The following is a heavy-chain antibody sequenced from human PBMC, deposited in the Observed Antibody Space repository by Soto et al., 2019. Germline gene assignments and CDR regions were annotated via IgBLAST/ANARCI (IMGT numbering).Heavy chain of an antibody. Sequence: QVQLQESGPGLVKPSETLSLTCAVYGGSISSNKWWSWVRQPPGKGLEWIGEIYHSGSTNYNPSLKSRVTISLCNSKNQFSLKLTSVTAADSAVYYCARDDHIVVVPTSLGAMDVWGQGTTVTVSS. V-gene: IGHV4-4*02. J-gene: IGHJ6*02. CDR3: ARDDHIVVVPTSLGAMDV. D-gene: IGHD2-2*01. CDR2: IYHSGST. CDR1: GGSISSNKW.